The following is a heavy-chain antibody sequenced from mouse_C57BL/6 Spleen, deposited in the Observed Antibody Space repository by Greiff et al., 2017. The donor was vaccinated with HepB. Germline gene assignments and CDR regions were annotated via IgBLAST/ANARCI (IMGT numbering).Heavy chain of an antibody. Sequence: EVKLMESGGGLVKPGGSLKLSCAASGFTFSDYGMHWVRQAPEKGLEWVAYISSGSSTIYYADTVKGRFTISRDNAKNTLFLQMTSLRSEDTAMYYCARRPVTTDYAMDYWGQGTSVTVSS. D-gene: IGHD2-2*01. J-gene: IGHJ4*01. V-gene: IGHV5-17*01. CDR1: GFTFSDYG. CDR2: ISSGSSTI. CDR3: ARRPVTTDYAMDY.